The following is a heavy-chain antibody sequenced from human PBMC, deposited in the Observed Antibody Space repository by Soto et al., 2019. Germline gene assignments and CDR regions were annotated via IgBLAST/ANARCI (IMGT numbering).Heavy chain of an antibody. D-gene: IGHD3-10*01. J-gene: IGHJ4*02. Sequence: GESLKISCKGSGYSFTSYWIGWVRQMPGKGLEWMGIIYPGDSDTRYSPSFQGQVTISADKSISTAYLQWSSLKASDTAMYYCARHHITMVRGEPSPFDYWGQGTLVTVSS. CDR3: ARHHITMVRGEPSPFDY. V-gene: IGHV5-51*01. CDR2: IYPGDSDT. CDR1: GYSFTSYW.